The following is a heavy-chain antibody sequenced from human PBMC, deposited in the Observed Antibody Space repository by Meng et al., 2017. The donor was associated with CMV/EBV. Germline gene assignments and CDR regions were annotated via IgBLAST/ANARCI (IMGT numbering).Heavy chain of an antibody. Sequence: QGQLQQWGAGLLKPSDTLSLTCAVYGGSFSGYYWSWIRQPPGKGLEWIGEINHSGSTNYNPSLKSRVTISVDTSKNQFSLKLSSVTAADTAVYYCARGVGGWFDPWGQGTLVTVSS. CDR1: GGSFSGYY. CDR3: ARGVGGWFDP. V-gene: IGHV4-34*01. CDR2: INHSGST. J-gene: IGHJ5*02. D-gene: IGHD1-26*01.